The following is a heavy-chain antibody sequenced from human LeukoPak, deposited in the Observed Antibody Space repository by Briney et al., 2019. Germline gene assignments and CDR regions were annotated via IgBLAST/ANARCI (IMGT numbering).Heavy chain of an antibody. CDR1: GFIFSNSA. CDR2: ISEDGTKK. V-gene: IGHV3-30*02. D-gene: IGHD2-2*02. CDR3: AKDILPGVGSFDY. Sequence: PGGSLRLSCAASGFIFSNSAIHWVRQSPGKGLEWVAFISEDGTKKFYVDSVKDRFTISRDNSKNTLYLQMTSLRPEDTAVYYRAKDILPGVGSFDYWGQGTLVTVSS. J-gene: IGHJ4*02.